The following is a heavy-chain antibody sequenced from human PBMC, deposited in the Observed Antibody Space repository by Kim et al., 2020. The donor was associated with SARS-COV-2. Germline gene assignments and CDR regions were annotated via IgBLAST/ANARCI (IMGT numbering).Heavy chain of an antibody. CDR2: IGAGHDA. CDR3: TKRAATGAGPYYYDS. J-gene: IGHJ5*01. V-gene: IGHV3-23*01. D-gene: IGHD2-15*01. Sequence: GGSLRLSCAVSGFTFSNYAMSWVRQASGKRLEWVAGIGAGHDAYYRDSVRGRFTISRDHSDNTLYLQMNSLRADDAAVYHCTKRAATGAGPYYYDSWG. CDR1: GFTFSNYA.